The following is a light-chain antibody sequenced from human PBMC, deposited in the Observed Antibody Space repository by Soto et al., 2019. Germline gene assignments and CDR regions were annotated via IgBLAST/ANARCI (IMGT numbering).Light chain of an antibody. J-gene: IGKJ1*01. CDR2: DAS. V-gene: IGKV1-5*01. CDR1: QTISNW. Sequence: DIQMTQSPSILAASVGDRVTITCRASQTISNWLAWYQQKPGKAPELLIYDASSLKSGVPSRFSGSGSGTDFTLTISSLQPDDFATYYCKHFSSYSTSMFGQGTKVEIK. CDR3: KHFSSYSTSM.